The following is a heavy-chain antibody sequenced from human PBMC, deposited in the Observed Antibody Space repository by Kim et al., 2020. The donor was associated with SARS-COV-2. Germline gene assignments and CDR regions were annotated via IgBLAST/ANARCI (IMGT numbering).Heavy chain of an antibody. J-gene: IGHJ6*02. CDR1: GGSISSSSYF. CDR2: IYYSGTT. CDR3: ARHLGLRGAMDV. V-gene: IGHV4-39*01. Sequence: SETLSLTCTVSGGSISSSSYFWGWIRQPPGKGLEWIGNIYYSGTTYYTPSLKSRVTIYIDTSENQFSLKVTSLTAADTAIYYCARHLGLRGAMDVWGLGTTVIVSS.